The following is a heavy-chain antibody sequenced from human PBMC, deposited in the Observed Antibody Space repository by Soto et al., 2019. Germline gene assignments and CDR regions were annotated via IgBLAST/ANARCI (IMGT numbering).Heavy chain of an antibody. CDR3: VSDETQLESRPSYGKDV. CDR1: GFTFSHYG. V-gene: IGHV3-33*01. D-gene: IGHD1-1*01. Sequence: QMQLEESGGGVVQPGRSLRLSCVASGFTFSHYGMHWVRQAPGKGLEWVAVIWHHGGNKYYADSVKGRFTISRDNARNTLYLQMDRLRGEDTGVYYCVSDETQLESRPSYGKDVLGRGTKVIVSS. CDR2: IWHHGGNK. J-gene: IGHJ6*02.